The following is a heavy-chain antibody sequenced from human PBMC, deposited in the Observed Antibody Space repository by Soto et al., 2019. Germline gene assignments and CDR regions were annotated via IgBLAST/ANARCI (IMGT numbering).Heavy chain of an antibody. CDR2: INHSGST. CDR3: ARVSVVARV. CDR1: GGSFSGYY. D-gene: IGHD2-15*01. Sequence: QVQLQQWGAGLLKPSETLSLTCAVYGGSFSGYYWSWIRQPPGKGLEWIGEINHSGSTNYNPSLKICVHIIVVTVKNQVSLEVSSVTAADTAVYYCARVSVVARVWGQGTTVTVSS. V-gene: IGHV4-34*01. J-gene: IGHJ6*02.